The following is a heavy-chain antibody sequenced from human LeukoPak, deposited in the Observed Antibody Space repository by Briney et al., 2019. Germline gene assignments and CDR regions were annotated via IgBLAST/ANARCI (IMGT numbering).Heavy chain of an antibody. Sequence: PGRSLRLSCAASGFIFSNDAMHWVRQAPGKGLEWVAFIWFDGSNKHYADSVKGRFTISRDNSEDTLYLQMNSLRAEDTAVYYCVRDPSGSGFALDSWGQGALVTVSS. CDR1: GFIFSNDA. CDR2: IWFDGSNK. V-gene: IGHV3-33*01. J-gene: IGHJ4*02. D-gene: IGHD1-1*01. CDR3: VRDPSGSGFALDS.